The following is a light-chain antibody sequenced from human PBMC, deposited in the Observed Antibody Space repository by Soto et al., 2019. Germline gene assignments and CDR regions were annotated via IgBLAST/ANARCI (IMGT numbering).Light chain of an antibody. CDR2: DAS. CDR1: QSLSSY. Sequence: EIVLTQSPATLSLSPGERATLSCRASQSLSSYLAWYQQKPGQAPRLLIYDASNRATGIPARFSGSGSGTDFTLTISRLEPEDFAVYYCQQYGSSFWTFGQGTKVEIK. J-gene: IGKJ1*01. CDR3: QQYGSSFWT. V-gene: IGKV3-20*01.